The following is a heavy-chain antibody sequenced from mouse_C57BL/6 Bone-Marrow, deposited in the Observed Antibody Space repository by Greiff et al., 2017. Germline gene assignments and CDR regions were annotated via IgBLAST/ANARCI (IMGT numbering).Heavy chain of an antibody. CDR3: AFIWSFAY. J-gene: IGHJ3*01. CDR1: GYTFTSYW. V-gene: IGHV1-50*01. Sequence: QVQLQQPGAELVKPGASVKLSCKASGYTFTSYWMQWVKQRPGQGLEWIGEIDPSDSYTNYNQKLKGKATLTVDTSSSTAYMQLSSLTSEDSAVYYCAFIWSFAYWGQGTLVTVSA. D-gene: IGHD1-1*02. CDR2: IDPSDSYT.